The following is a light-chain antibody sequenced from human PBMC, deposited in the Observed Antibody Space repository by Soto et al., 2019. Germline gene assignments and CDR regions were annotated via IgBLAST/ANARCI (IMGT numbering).Light chain of an antibody. J-gene: IGKJ2*01. CDR2: DAS. V-gene: IGKV1-33*01. Sequence: DIQMTQSPSSLSASVGDRVTITCQASQDISNFLNWYQQKPGKAPTLLIYDASNLETGVPSRFSGSGSGTQFTFTINSLQPEDIGTYYCQHYDDLPYTFGQGTKL. CDR3: QHYDDLPYT. CDR1: QDISNF.